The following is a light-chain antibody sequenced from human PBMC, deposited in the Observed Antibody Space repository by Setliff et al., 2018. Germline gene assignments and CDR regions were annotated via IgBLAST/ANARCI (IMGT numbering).Light chain of an antibody. Sequence: EVVLTQSPGTLSLSPGDRAILSCRASQTISNTYLAWYQQKPGQAPRLLIHGASNRATDIPDRFSGRGSGTDFTLTISRLEPEDFAVYYCQQYDNSPLTFGGGTKVDNK. CDR1: QTISNTY. J-gene: IGKJ4*01. V-gene: IGKV3-20*01. CDR2: GAS. CDR3: QQYDNSPLT.